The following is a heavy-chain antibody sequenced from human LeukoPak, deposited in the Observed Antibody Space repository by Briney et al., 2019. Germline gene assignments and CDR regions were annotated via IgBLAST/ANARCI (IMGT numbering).Heavy chain of an antibody. CDR2: IWYDGSNK. CDR3: ARGSIAARGEGGWFDP. V-gene: IGHV3-33*01. D-gene: IGHD6-6*01. CDR1: GFTFSSYG. J-gene: IGHJ5*02. Sequence: HPGRSLRLSCAASGFTFSSYGMPWVRQASGKGLEWVAVIWYDGSNKYYADSVKGRFTISRDNSKNTLYLQMNSLRAEDTAVYYCARGSIAARGEGGWFDPWGQGTLVTVSS.